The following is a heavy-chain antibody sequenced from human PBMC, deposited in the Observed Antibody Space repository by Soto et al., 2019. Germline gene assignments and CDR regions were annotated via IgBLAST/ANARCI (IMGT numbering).Heavy chain of an antibody. CDR3: AKEAFDSTVTTYFDS. CDR1: GFTSSRFA. Sequence: EVQLLESGGGLVQPGGSLRLSCVASGFTSSRFAMNWVRQAPGKGLEWLSAVSGSVGGTYYADSVKGRFTISRDKSKNTLYLQMNSLRAEDTAVYYCAKEAFDSTVTTYFDSWGQGTLVTVSS. CDR2: VSGSVGGT. D-gene: IGHD4-17*01. V-gene: IGHV3-23*01. J-gene: IGHJ4*02.